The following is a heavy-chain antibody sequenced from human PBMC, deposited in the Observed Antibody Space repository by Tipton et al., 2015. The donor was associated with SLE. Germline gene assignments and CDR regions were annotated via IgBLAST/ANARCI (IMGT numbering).Heavy chain of an antibody. D-gene: IGHD5-12*01. CDR1: GGSISSHY. J-gene: IGHJ6*02. V-gene: IGHV4-59*11. CDR3: ARWGREWLRSGYYYGMDV. CDR2: IYYSGST. Sequence: TLSLTCTVSGGSISSHYWSWIRQPPGKGLEWIGYIYYSGSTNYNPSLKSRVTISVDTSKNQFSLKLSSVTAADTAVYYCARWGREWLRSGYYYGMDVWGQGTTVTVSS.